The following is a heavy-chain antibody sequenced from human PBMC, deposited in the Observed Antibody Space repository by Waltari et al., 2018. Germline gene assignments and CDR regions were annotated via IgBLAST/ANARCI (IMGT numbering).Heavy chain of an antibody. Sequence: QVQLVESGGGVVQPGRSLRLSCVGSRFTFSKYGMHWVRQAPGKGLEWVAVIRDDGATNYYIDSVKGRFTISRDNSKNTMYLQMNSLRAEDTAVYFCARDDVGDTSASLDCWGQGTPVTVST. CDR1: RFTFSKYG. D-gene: IGHD1-26*01. J-gene: IGHJ4*02. V-gene: IGHV3-33*01. CDR2: IRDDGATN. CDR3: ARDDVGDTSASLDC.